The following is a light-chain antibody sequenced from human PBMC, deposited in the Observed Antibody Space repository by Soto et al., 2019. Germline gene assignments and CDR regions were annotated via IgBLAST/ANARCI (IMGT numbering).Light chain of an antibody. Sequence: DIQMTQSPSSLSASVGDRVTITCRASQSISSSLNWYQQKPGKAPKVLIFGASTLHSGVPSRFSGSGTGTDFTLTISSLQPEDFATYDCQQSYSTLSFTFGLGTKVDIK. J-gene: IGKJ3*01. V-gene: IGKV1-39*01. CDR1: QSISSS. CDR2: GAS. CDR3: QQSYSTLSFT.